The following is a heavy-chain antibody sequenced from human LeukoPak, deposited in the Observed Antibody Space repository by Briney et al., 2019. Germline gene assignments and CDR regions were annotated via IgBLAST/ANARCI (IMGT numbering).Heavy chain of an antibody. CDR3: ARTPPAGWD. J-gene: IGHJ4*02. V-gene: IGHV3-48*02. CDR1: GFTFSSYS. Sequence: PGGSLRLSCAASGFTFSSYSMNWVRQAPGKGLEWVSYISSSSTIYYADSVKGRFTISRDNAKNSLYLQMNSLRDEDTAVYYCARTPPAGWDWGQGTLVTVSS. D-gene: IGHD6-25*01. CDR2: ISSSSTI.